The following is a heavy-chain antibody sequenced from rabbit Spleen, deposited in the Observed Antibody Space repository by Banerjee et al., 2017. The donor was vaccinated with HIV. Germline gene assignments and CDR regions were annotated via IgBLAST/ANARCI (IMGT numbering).Heavy chain of an antibody. CDR2: IAGSSSGFT. J-gene: IGHJ6*01. CDR3: ARDTGTSFSTYGMDL. CDR1: GLSFSSSDY. Sequence: QSLEESGGDLVQPEGSLTLTCTASGLSFSSSDYICWVRQAPGKGLEWISCIAGSSSGFTYSATWAKGRFTISKTSSTTVTLQMTSLTAADPATYFCARDTGTSFSTYGMDLWGPGTLVTVS. V-gene: IGHV1S40*01. D-gene: IGHD7-1*01.